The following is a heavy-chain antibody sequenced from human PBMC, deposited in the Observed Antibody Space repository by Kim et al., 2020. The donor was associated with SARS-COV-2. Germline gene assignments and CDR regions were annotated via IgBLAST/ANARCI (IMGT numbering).Heavy chain of an antibody. Sequence: GGSLRLSCAASGFTFGDYAMHWVRQAPGKGLEWVSGISWNSGSIGYADSVKGRFTISRDNAKNSLYLQMNSLRAEDTALYYCAKGFVYDIWSGYSEFFQNWGQSTLGTVSS. CDR1: GFTFGDYA. CDR3: AKGFVYDIWSGYSEFFQN. D-gene: IGHD3-3*01. V-gene: IGHV3-9*01. CDR2: ISWNSGSI. J-gene: IGHJ1*01.